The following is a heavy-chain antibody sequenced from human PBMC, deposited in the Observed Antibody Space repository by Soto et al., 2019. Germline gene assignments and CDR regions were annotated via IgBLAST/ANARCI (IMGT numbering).Heavy chain of an antibody. D-gene: IGHD2-8*01. CDR3: ARIGMVYAHWYFDL. Sequence: EEQVVESGGGLVQPGGSLRLSCAASGLSVSNNYMGWVRQAPGKGLEWVSLIYSGGSTYYADSVKGRFTISRDNFKNTLYLQMNSLRVEDTAVCYCARIGMVYAHWYFDLWGRGTVVTGSS. CDR1: GLSVSNNY. CDR2: IYSGGST. J-gene: IGHJ2*01. V-gene: IGHV3-66*01.